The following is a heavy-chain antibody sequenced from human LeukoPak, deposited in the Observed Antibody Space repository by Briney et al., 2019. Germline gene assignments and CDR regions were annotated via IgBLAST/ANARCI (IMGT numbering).Heavy chain of an antibody. CDR2: INPNSGGT. Sequence: ASVKVSCKASGYTFTGYYMHWVRQAPGQGLEWMGWINPNSGGTNYAQKLQGRVTMTTDTSTSTAYMELRSLRSDDTAVYYCARPYLNYYDSSGYSDWGQGTLVTVSS. CDR3: ARPYLNYYDSSGYSD. D-gene: IGHD3-22*01. V-gene: IGHV1-2*02. J-gene: IGHJ4*02. CDR1: GYTFTGYY.